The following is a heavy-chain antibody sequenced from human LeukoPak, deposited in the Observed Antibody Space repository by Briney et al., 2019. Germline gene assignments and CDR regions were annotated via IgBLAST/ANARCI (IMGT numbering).Heavy chain of an antibody. J-gene: IGHJ3*02. CDR1: GGSISSYY. Sequence: SETLSLTCTVSGGSISSYYWSWVRQPAGKGLEWIGSIYYSGSTYYNPSLKSRVTISVDTSKNQFSLKLSSVTAADTAVYYCARQKRSPVVAATRSGAFDIWGQGTMVTVSS. V-gene: IGHV4-59*08. D-gene: IGHD2-15*01. CDR2: IYYSGST. CDR3: ARQKRSPVVAATRSGAFDI.